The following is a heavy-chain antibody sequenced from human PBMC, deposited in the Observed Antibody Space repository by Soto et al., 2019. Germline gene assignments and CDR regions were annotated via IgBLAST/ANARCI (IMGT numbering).Heavy chain of an antibody. CDR3: VRGGGGGLFEH. CDR1: GFPFSDYY. CDR2: ISPKSTYR. D-gene: IGHD2-21*01. V-gene: IGHV3-11*06. J-gene: IGHJ4*02. Sequence: GGSLRLSCPTSGFPFSDYYMSWIRQAPGKGLEWLSHISPKSTYRNYADSVKGRFTISRDNTKSSLFLQMNSLGVEDTAVYYCVRGGGGGLFEHWGQGVLVTVSS.